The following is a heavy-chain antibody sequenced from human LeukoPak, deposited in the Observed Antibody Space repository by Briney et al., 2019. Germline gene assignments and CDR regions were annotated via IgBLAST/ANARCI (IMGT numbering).Heavy chain of an antibody. D-gene: IGHD4-17*01. Sequence: ASVNVSRKASGYTFTGYYMHWVRQAPGQGLEWMGRINPNSGDTNFAQKFQGRVTMTRDTSLSTAYMELSRLRSDDPAVYYCANLMTTVTAGPFDYWGQGTLVTVSS. V-gene: IGHV1-2*06. CDR1: GYTFTGYY. CDR3: ANLMTTVTAGPFDY. J-gene: IGHJ4*02. CDR2: INPNSGDT.